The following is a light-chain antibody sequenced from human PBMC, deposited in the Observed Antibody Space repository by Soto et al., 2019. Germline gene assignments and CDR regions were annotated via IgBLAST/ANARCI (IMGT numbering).Light chain of an antibody. CDR3: QHHGGSPLFT. V-gene: IGKV3-20*01. CDR2: GAS. J-gene: IGKJ3*01. Sequence: EIVLTQSPGTLSLSPGERATLSCRASQSVSSYLSWYQQKPGQAPRLLIYGASSRATGIPDRFSGSGSGTDFTLTISRLENEDFAVYYCQHHGGSPLFTFGPGTKVDIK. CDR1: QSVSSY.